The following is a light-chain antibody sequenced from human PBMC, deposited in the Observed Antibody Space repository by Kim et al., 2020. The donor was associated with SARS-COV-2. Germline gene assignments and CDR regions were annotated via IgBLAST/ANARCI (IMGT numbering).Light chain of an antibody. CDR2: DVS. Sequence: SASVGDRVTITCRASEDIHDLLNWFQQKPGRAPKLLIYDVSHLETGVPTRFSGSGSETEFILTISSLHPEDVATYYCQQYDDIPHTFGQGTKVGI. J-gene: IGKJ2*01. CDR1: EDIHDL. V-gene: IGKV1-33*01. CDR3: QQYDDIPHT.